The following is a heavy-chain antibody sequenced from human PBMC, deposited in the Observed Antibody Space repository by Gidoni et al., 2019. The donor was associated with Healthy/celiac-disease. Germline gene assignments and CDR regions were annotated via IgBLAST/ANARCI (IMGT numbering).Heavy chain of an antibody. J-gene: IGHJ4*02. D-gene: IGHD2-2*01. CDR3: ARDQSGRVPAAPAGD. Sequence: QVQLVQSGAEVKKPGSSVKVSCKASGATFTSYAISWVRQAPGQGLEWMGGIIPIFGTANYAQKFQGRVTITADESTSTAYMELSSRRSEDTAVYYCARDQSGRVPAAPAGDWGQGTLVTVSS. CDR1: GATFTSYA. V-gene: IGHV1-69*01. CDR2: IIPIFGTA.